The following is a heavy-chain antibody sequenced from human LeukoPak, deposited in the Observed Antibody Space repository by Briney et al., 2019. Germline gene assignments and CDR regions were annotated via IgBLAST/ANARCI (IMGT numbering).Heavy chain of an antibody. J-gene: IGHJ4*02. V-gene: IGHV3-7*04. CDR1: GLTFSSYW. CDR2: IKYDGSET. Sequence: GGSLRLSCTASGLTFSSYWMTWVRQAPAKGLEWVATIKYDGSETYYVDSVRGRFSISRDNAKNSLYLQMNSLSAEDTAVYYCARDSTLSNYWGQGTLVTVSS. D-gene: IGHD3-16*01. CDR3: ARDSTLSNY.